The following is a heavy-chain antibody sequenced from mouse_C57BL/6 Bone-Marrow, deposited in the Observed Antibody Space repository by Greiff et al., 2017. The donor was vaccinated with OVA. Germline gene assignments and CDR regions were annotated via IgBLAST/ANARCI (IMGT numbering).Heavy chain of an antibody. CDR1: GYTFTDYE. D-gene: IGHD4-1*01. J-gene: IGHJ1*03. Sequence: VQLQQSGAELVRPGASVTLSCKASGYTFTDYEMHWVKQTPVHGLEWIGAIDPETGGTAYNQKFKGKAILTADKSSSTAYMELRSLTSEDSAVYYCTRPGTGWYFDVWGTGTTVTVSS. CDR3: TRPGTGWYFDV. CDR2: IDPETGGT. V-gene: IGHV1-15*01.